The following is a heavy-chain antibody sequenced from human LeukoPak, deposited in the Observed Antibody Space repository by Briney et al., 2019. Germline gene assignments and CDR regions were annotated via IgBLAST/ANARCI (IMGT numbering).Heavy chain of an antibody. V-gene: IGHV3-21*01. CDR1: GFTFSSYS. J-gene: IGHJ6*02. CDR2: ISSSSSDI. Sequence: MTGGSLRLSCAASGFTFSSYSMKSVRQAPGKGLEWVSSISSSSSDIYYADSVKGRFTISRDNAKNSLYLQMNSLRAEDTAVYYCARDRAGQLWYYYYYGMDVWGQGTTVTVSS. D-gene: IGHD5-18*01. CDR3: ARDRAGQLWYYYYYGMDV.